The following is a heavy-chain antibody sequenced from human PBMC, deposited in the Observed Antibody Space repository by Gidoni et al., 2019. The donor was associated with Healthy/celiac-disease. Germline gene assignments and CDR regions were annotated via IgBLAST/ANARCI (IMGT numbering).Heavy chain of an antibody. Sequence: QVHLVQSGAEVKKPGSSVKVSCKASGGTFSRYAISWVRQAPGQGLEWMGGIIPIFGTANYAQKFQGRVTITADESTSTAYMELSSMRSEDTAVYYCAYHKKVVPAATFDYWGQGTLVTVSA. V-gene: IGHV1-69*01. CDR2: IIPIFGTA. CDR1: GGTFSRYA. D-gene: IGHD2-2*01. CDR3: AYHKKVVPAATFDY. J-gene: IGHJ4*02.